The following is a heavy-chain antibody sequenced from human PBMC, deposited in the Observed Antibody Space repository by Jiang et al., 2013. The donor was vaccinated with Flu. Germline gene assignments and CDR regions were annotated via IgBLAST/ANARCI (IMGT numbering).Heavy chain of an antibody. V-gene: IGHV4-59*08. J-gene: IGHJ4*02. CDR3: VRFAPYGSGRPTDS. D-gene: IGHD3-10*01. Sequence: SGPGLVKPSETLSLSCIVSGGSISSYYWSWIRQSPGKGLEWLGYIYYSGTTKYNPSLNSRVTFSVDSSKNQVSLKLSPVTAADTAVYFCVRFAPYGSGRPTDSWGQGALVTVSS. CDR1: GGSISSYY. CDR2: IYYSGTT.